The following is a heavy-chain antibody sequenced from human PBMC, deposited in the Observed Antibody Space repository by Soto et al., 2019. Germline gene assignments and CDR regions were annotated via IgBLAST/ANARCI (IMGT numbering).Heavy chain of an antibody. Sequence: VQLVDSGGGLVQPGGSLRLSCAAAGFTFSGFFMTWVRQAPGKGLEWVANIRQDGSEKNYVDSVRGRFTISRDNAENTLYLQMNNLKADDTALYYCTRDWRHFVHWSQGSLVTVSS. CDR1: GFTFSGFF. V-gene: IGHV3-7*04. CDR2: IRQDGSEK. J-gene: IGHJ4*02. CDR3: TRDWRHFVH.